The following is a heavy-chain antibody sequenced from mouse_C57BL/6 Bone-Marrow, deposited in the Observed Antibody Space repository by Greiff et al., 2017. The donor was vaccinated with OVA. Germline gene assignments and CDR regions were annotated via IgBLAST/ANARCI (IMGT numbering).Heavy chain of an antibody. V-gene: IGHV1-4*01. CDR3: ARCYGFAY. CDR2: INPSSGYT. Sequence: VKVVESGAELARPGASVKMSCKASGYTFTSYTMHWVKQRPGQGLEWIGYINPSSGYTKYNQKFKDKATLTADKSSSTAYMQLSSLTSEDSAVYYCARCYGFAYWGQGTLVTVSA. CDR1: GYTFTSYT. J-gene: IGHJ3*01.